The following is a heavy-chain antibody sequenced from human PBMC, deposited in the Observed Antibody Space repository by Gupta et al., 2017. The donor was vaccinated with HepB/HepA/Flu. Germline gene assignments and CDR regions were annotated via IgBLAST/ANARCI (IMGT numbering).Heavy chain of an antibody. Sequence: EVQLVESGGGLVKPGGSLRLSCAASGCTFDLPTMNWVRQGPWKGLEWVATISSSSTSIYYAASVRGRFAISRDNAKNSLYLQMNNLGPDDTAVYYCARDKGTAWFSNDYWGQGTLVTVSS. V-gene: IGHV3-21*01. J-gene: IGHJ4*02. CDR3: ARDKGTAWFSNDY. CDR1: GCTFDLPT. CDR2: ISSSSTSI. D-gene: IGHD6-19*01.